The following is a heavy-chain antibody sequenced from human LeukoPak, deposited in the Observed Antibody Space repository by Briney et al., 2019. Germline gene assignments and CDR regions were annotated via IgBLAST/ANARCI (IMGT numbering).Heavy chain of an antibody. V-gene: IGHV4-4*02. D-gene: IGHD6-13*01. Sequence: SETLSLTCAVSGGSISSSNWWSWVRQPPGKGLEWIGEIYHSGSTNYNPSLKSRVTISVDKSKNQFSLKLSSVTAADTTVYYCARTAAAGSYNWFDPWGQGTLVTVSS. J-gene: IGHJ5*02. CDR2: IYHSGST. CDR1: GGSISSSNW. CDR3: ARTAAAGSYNWFDP.